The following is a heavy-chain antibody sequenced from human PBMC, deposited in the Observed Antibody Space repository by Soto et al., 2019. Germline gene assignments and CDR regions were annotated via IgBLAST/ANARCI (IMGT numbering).Heavy chain of an antibody. V-gene: IGHV3-23*01. CDR3: AKDRPQLVVPAAPPRY. CDR2: ISGSGGST. J-gene: IGHJ4*02. CDR1: GFTFSSYA. Sequence: EVQLLESGGGLVQPGGSLRLSCAASGFTFSSYAMSWVRQAPGKGLEWVSAISGSGGSTYYADSVKGRFTISRDNSKNTLYLQMNSLRAEDTAVYYCAKDRPQLVVPAAPPRYWAQGTLVTVSS. D-gene: IGHD2-2*01.